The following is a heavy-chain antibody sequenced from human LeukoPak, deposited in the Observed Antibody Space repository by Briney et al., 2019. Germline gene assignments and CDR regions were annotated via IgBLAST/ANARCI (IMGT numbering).Heavy chain of an antibody. D-gene: IGHD3-3*01. CDR2: ISSDGST. V-gene: IGHV3-23*01. J-gene: IGHJ4*02. CDR3: AKILYGSGYFLLDS. Sequence: GESLRLSCAASGLTLSNYGTNWVRQAPGKGLEWVSAISSDGSTYYADSVKGRFTVSRDNSKNTLYLQMNSLRAEDTAIYYCAKILYGSGYFLLDSWGQGTLVTVSS. CDR1: GLTLSNYG.